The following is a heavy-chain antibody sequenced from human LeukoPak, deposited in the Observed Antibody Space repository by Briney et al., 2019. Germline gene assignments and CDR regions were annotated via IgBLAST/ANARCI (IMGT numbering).Heavy chain of an antibody. CDR1: GYTFTTYG. D-gene: IGHD3-16*01. Sequence: GASVKVSCTASGYTFTTYGIGWVRQVPGRGLEWMGWISGYNGNTNYALKFQGRVTMTTDTSTSTAYMELRSLRSDDTAVYYCARTSHESVLYWSDPWGQGTLVNVSS. V-gene: IGHV1-18*01. CDR2: ISGYNGNT. CDR3: ARTSHESVLYWSDP. J-gene: IGHJ5*02.